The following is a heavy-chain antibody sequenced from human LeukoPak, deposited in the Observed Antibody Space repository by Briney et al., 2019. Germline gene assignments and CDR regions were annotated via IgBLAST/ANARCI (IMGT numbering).Heavy chain of an antibody. CDR2: INHSGST. CDR1: GGSFSGYY. Sequence: PSETLSLTCAVYGGSFSGYYWTWIRQPPGKGLEWIGEINHSGSTNYNPSLKSRVTMSVDTSKNQFSLKLSSVTAADTAVYYCAREASPYDTPDHWGQGTLVTVSS. J-gene: IGHJ4*02. V-gene: IGHV4-34*01. D-gene: IGHD3-9*01. CDR3: AREASPYDTPDH.